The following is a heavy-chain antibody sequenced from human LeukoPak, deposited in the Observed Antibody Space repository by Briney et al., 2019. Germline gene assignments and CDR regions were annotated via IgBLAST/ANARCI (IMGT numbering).Heavy chain of an antibody. CDR1: GGTFSSYA. Sequence: SVKVSCTASGGTFSSYAISWVRQAPGQGLEWMGGIIPIFGTANYAQKFQGRVTITADESTSTAYMELSSLRSEDTAVYYCARESSPYDYVWGSYRYIRGFDYWGQGTLVTVSS. V-gene: IGHV1-69*01. J-gene: IGHJ4*02. CDR2: IIPIFGTA. CDR3: ARESSPYDYVWGSYRYIRGFDY. D-gene: IGHD3-16*02.